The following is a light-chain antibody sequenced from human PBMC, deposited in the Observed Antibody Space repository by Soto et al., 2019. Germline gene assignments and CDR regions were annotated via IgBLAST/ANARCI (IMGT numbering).Light chain of an antibody. J-gene: IGKJ1*01. CDR2: DAS. CDR1: QSISSW. Sequence: GDRVTIPCRASQSISSWLAWYQQKPGKAPKFLIYDASNLESGVPSRFSGSGSGTEFTLTISSLQPDDFATYYCLQFNTFPWTFGQGTKV. CDR3: LQFNTFPWT. V-gene: IGKV1-5*01.